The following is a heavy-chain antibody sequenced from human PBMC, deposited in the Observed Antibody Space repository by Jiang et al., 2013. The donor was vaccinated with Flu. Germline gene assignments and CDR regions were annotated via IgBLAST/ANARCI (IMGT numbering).Heavy chain of an antibody. J-gene: IGHJ3*02. CDR2: IYYSGST. CDR1: GGSISSGGYY. Sequence: GPGLVKPSQTLSLTCTVSGGSISSGGYYWSWIRQHPGKGLEWIGYIYYSGSTYYNPSLKSLVTISVDTSKNQFSLKLSSVTAADTAVYYCARERISGYAFDIWGQGTMVTVSS. V-gene: IGHV4-31*01. CDR3: ARERISGYAFDI.